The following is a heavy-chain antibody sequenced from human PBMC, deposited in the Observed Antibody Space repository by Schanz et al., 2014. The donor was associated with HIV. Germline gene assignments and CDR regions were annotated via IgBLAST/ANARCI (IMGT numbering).Heavy chain of an antibody. J-gene: IGHJ5*02. D-gene: IGHD5-18*01. CDR1: GFSFSDFA. CDR2: ISESGGRS. CDR3: VKAYSSGFSGAGS. V-gene: IGHV3-23*04. Sequence: VQLVESGGGVVQPGRSLRLSCAASGFSFSDFALHWVRQAPGRGLEWVSSISESGGRSYYADSVKGRFTISRDNSRNALYLHMNSLRADDTAIYYCVKAYSSGFSGAGSWGQGALVTVSS.